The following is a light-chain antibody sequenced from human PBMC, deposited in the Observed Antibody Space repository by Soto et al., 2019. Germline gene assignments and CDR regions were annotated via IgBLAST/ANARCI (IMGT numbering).Light chain of an antibody. V-gene: IGKV3-20*01. J-gene: IGKJ1*01. CDR1: QSVSNNY. Sequence: EVVLTQSPGILSLSPGERATLSCRASQSVSNNYVAWYQQKPGQAPRLLINAASSRATGIPDRSSGSGSGTDFTLTISRLEPEDFAVYYCQQYGTSRTFGQGTKVEIK. CDR3: QQYGTSRT. CDR2: AAS.